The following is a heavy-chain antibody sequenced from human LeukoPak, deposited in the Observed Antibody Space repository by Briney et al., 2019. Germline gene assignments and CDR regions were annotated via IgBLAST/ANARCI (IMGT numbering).Heavy chain of an antibody. CDR2: IIPILGIA. Sequence: GASVKVSCKASGGTFSSYAISWVRQAPGQGLEWMGRIIPILGIANYAQKFQGRVTITADKSTSTAYMELSSLRSEDTAVYYCARERAYLGLGYFDYWGQGTLVTVSS. CDR3: ARERAYLGLGYFDY. V-gene: IGHV1-69*04. J-gene: IGHJ4*02. CDR1: GGTFSSYA. D-gene: IGHD3-16*01.